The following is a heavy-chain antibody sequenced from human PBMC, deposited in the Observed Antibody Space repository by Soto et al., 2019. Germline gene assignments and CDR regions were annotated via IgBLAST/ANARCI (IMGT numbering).Heavy chain of an antibody. CDR1: GDSVSSTSAA. D-gene: IGHD3-22*01. J-gene: IGHJ6*02. CDR3: ARDWVDSSGYNQYYYGMDV. V-gene: IGHV6-1*01. CDR2: TYYRSKWYN. Sequence: PLQTLSLTCAISGDSVSSTSAAWNWIRQSPSRGLEWLGRTYYRSKWYNDYAVSVKSRITINPDTSKNQFSLQLNSVTPEDTAVYYCARDWVDSSGYNQYYYGMDVWGQGTTVTVSS.